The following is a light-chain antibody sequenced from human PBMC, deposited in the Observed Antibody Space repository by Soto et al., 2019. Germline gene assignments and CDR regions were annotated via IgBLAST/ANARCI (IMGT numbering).Light chain of an antibody. J-gene: IGKJ5*01. CDR3: QQYGNSPPRVT. CDR1: QSVSSSY. CDR2: DAS. Sequence: EIVLTQSPATLSLSPGEGATLSCGASQSVSSSYLAWYQQKPGLAPRLLIYDASSRATGIPDRFSGSGSGTDFTLTISRLEPEDFAVYYCQQYGNSPPRVTFGQGTRLEIK. V-gene: IGKV3D-20*01.